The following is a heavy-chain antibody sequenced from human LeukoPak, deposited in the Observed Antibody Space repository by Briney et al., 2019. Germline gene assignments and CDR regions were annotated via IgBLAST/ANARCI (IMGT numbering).Heavy chain of an antibody. CDR1: GGSFSGYY. D-gene: IGHD3-10*01. J-gene: IGHJ5*02. Sequence: PSETLSLTCAVYGGSFSGYYWSWIRQPPGKGLEWIGEINHSGSTNYNPSLKSRVTISVDTSKNQFSLKLSSVTAADTAVYYCARRSAYYYGSGSYYNTYNWFDPWGQGTLVNVSS. CDR3: ARRSAYYYGSGSYYNTYNWFDP. CDR2: INHSGST. V-gene: IGHV4-34*01.